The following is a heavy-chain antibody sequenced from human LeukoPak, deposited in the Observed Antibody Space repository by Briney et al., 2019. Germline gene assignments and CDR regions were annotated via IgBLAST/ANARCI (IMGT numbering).Heavy chain of an antibody. CDR1: GYSVSSNSAA. Sequence: QTLSLTCAISGYSVSSNSAAWNWSRQSPSRGLEWLGRTYYRSKWYYDYAVSVKSRITINPDTSKSQFSLQLNSVTPEHTAVYSCARGKYSSGWYYSDYWGRGTLVTVSS. V-gene: IGHV6-1*01. CDR3: ARGKYSSGWYYSDY. CDR2: TYYRSKWYY. J-gene: IGHJ4*02. D-gene: IGHD6-13*01.